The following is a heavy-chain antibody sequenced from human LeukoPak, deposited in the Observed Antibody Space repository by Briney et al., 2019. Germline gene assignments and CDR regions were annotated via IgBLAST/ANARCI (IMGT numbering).Heavy chain of an antibody. D-gene: IGHD3-22*01. CDR3: ARLYYDSSGYYYYYYYYGMDV. CDR2: INHSGST. J-gene: IGHJ6*02. V-gene: IGHV4-34*01. Sequence: PSETLSLTCAVYGGSFSGYYWSWIRQPPGKGLEWIGEINHSGSTNYNPSLKSRVTISVDTSKNQFSLKLSSVTAADTAVYYCARLYYDSSGYYYYYYYYGMDVWGQGTTVTVSS. CDR1: GGSFSGYY.